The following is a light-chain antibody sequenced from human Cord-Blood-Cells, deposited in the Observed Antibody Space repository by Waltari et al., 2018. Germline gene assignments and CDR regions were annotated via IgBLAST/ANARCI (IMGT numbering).Light chain of an antibody. CDR2: AAS. CDR1: QGISSG. CDR3: QQANSFPIT. V-gene: IGKV1-12*01. J-gene: IGKJ5*01. Sequence: DIQMTQSPSSVSAYVGDRVTITCRASQGISSGLAWYQQKPGKAPKLLIYAASSLQSGVPARFSGSGSETDFPLTISILQPEDFATYCGQQANSFPITFGQGTRLEIK.